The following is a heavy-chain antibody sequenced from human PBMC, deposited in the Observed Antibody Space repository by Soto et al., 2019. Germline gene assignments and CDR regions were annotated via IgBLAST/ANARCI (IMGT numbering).Heavy chain of an antibody. D-gene: IGHD3-9*01. CDR1: GGSFSGYY. Sequence: QVQLQQWGAGPLRPLETLSLTCGVSGGSFSGYYWAWIRQSPGKGLEWIGEITDCGSINYNPSLKSRVSISVDTSKNHYSLNLRSVTAANTAVYYCARESHDILTGPPWVWYFDLWGRGTLVTVSS. J-gene: IGHJ2*01. CDR3: ARESHDILTGPPWVWYFDL. CDR2: ITDCGSI. V-gene: IGHV4-34*01.